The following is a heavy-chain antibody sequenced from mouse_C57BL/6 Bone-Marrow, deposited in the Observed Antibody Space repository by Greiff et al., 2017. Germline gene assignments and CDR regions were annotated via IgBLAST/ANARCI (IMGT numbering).Heavy chain of an antibody. V-gene: IGHV1-85*01. CDR1: GYTFTSYD. Sequence: QVQLKESGPELVKPGASVKLSCKASGYTFTSYDINWVKQRPGQGLEWIGWIYPRDGSTKYNEKFKGKATLTVDTSSSTAYMELHSLTSEDSAVYFCARVECAGRSGDWYFDVWGTGTTVTASS. D-gene: IGHD1-1*01. CDR3: ARVECAGRSGDWYFDV. J-gene: IGHJ1*03. CDR2: IYPRDGST.